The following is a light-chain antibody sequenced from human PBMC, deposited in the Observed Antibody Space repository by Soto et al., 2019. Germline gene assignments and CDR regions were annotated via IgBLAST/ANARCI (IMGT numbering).Light chain of an antibody. V-gene: IGLV2-14*01. CDR1: SSDVGGYNY. J-gene: IGLJ2*01. Sequence: QSALTQPASVSGSPGQSITISCTGTSSDVGGYNYVSWYQQHPGKAPKLMIYDVSNRPSGVSNRFSGSKSGNTASLTISGLQAEDEADYSCSSYTSSSTVVFGGGPKVT. CDR2: DVS. CDR3: SSYTSSSTVV.